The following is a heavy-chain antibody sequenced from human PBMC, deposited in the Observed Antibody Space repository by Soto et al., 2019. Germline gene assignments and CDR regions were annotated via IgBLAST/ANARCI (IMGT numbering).Heavy chain of an antibody. CDR2: IGGRGDST. D-gene: IGHD6-19*01. V-gene: IGHV3-23*01. CDR1: GFTFSSYA. J-gene: IGHJ4*02. CDR3: AKDLIYGYNSGRPFDY. Sequence: GGSLRLSCAASGFTFSSYAMSWVRQAPGKGLEWVSSIGGRGDSTYYADSVKGRFTISRDNSRDTLYLQMNSLRAEDTAVYYCAKDLIYGYNSGRPFDYWGQGTMVTVSS.